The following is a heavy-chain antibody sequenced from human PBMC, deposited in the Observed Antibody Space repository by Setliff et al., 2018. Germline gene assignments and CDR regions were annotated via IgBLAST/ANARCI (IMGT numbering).Heavy chain of an antibody. CDR2: FDPEDGET. V-gene: IGHV1-24*01. CDR3: ATLAFTYYYDSSGYYPHDY. D-gene: IGHD3-22*01. CDR1: GYTFTDYY. Sequence: ASVKVSCKASGYTFTDYYMHWVQQAPGKGLEWMGGFDPEDGETIYAQKFQGRVTMTEDTSTDTAYMELSSLRSEDTAVYYCATLAFTYYYDSSGYYPHDYWGQGTLVTVSS. J-gene: IGHJ4*02.